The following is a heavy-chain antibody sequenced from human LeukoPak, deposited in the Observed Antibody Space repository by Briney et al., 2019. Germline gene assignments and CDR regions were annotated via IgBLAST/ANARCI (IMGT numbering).Heavy chain of an antibody. CDR2: MNPNSGNT. Sequence: ASVKVSCKASGYTFTSYDINWVRQATGQGLEWMGWMNPNSGNTGYAQKFQGRVTITRNTSISTAYMELSSLRSEDTAVYYWARDKKDYYYYYYMDVWGKGTTVTVSS. CDR1: GYTFTSYD. CDR3: ARDKKDYYYYYYMDV. J-gene: IGHJ6*03. V-gene: IGHV1-8*03.